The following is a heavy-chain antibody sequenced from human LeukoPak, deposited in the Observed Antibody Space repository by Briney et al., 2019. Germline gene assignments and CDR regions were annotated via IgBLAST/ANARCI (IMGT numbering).Heavy chain of an antibody. CDR3: AKDNLGGDYYDSSGAFDY. J-gene: IGHJ4*02. CDR1: GFTFDDYA. CDR2: ISWNSDSI. Sequence: GGSLRLSCAASGFTFDDYAMHWVRQAPGTGLEWVSGISWNSDSIAYADSVKGRFTISRDNAKNSLYLQMNSLRAEDTALYYCAKDNLGGDYYDSSGAFDYWGQGTLVTVSS. D-gene: IGHD3-22*01. V-gene: IGHV3-9*01.